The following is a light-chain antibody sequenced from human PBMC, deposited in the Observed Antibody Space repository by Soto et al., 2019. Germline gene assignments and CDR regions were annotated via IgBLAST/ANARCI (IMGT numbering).Light chain of an antibody. J-gene: IGKJ5*01. CDR3: QQYNSQIT. CDR2: DAS. Sequence: DIQMTQSPSTLSASVGDRVTITCRASQSISSWLAWYQQKPGKAPKLLIYDASSLESGVPSRFSGSGSGTEFTLTISSLQPDDFATYYCQQYNSQITFGQ. V-gene: IGKV1-5*01. CDR1: QSISSW.